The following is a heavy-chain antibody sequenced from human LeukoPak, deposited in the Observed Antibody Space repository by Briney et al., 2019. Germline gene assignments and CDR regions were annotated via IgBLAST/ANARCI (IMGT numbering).Heavy chain of an antibody. J-gene: IGHJ4*02. CDR2: IQTSVRA. CDR1: GGSISSYY. Sequence: SETLSLTCTVSGGSISSYYWSWIRQPPGKGLEWIGRIQTSVRASYNPSLKSRVTMSLDTSKNRFFLKLNSVTAADTAVYYCARDRCGGDCYSGYYFDYWGQGTLVTVSS. CDR3: ARDRCGGDCYSGYYFDY. V-gene: IGHV4-4*07. D-gene: IGHD2-21*02.